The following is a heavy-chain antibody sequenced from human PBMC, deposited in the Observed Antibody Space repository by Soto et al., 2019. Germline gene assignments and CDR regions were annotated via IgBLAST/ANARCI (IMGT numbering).Heavy chain of an antibody. CDR1: GFTFSSYA. J-gene: IGHJ6*02. V-gene: IGHV3-23*01. D-gene: IGHD6-19*01. Sequence: GGSLRLSCAASGFTFSSYAMSWVRQAPGNGLEWVSAISGSGGSTYYADSVKGRFTISRDNSKKTLYLQMNRLVAEDTAVYYCANSPHVSGIAVAGTKAYYYGMDVWGQGTTVTVSS. CDR2: ISGSGGST. CDR3: ANSPHVSGIAVAGTKAYYYGMDV.